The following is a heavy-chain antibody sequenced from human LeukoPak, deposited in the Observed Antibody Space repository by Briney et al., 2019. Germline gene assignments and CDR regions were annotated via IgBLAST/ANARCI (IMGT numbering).Heavy chain of an antibody. D-gene: IGHD5-12*01. CDR2: IYHSGST. Sequence: SETLSLTCAVSGGSISSNNWWSWVRQPPGEGLEWIGEIYHSGSTDYNPSLESRVTISVDTSKNQFSLKLSSVTAADTAVYYCARGVRRGFKPLGYWGQGTLVTVSS. J-gene: IGHJ4*02. CDR3: ARGVRRGFKPLGY. CDR1: GGSISSNNW. V-gene: IGHV4-4*02.